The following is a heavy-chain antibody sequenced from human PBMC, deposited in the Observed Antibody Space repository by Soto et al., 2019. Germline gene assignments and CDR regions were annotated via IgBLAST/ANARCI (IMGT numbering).Heavy chain of an antibody. CDR1: GYTFTSYA. D-gene: IGHD6-13*01. CDR3: ARGIAAARVGSFDP. J-gene: IGHJ5*02. Sequence: ASVKFSCKASGYTFTSYAMHWLRQAPGQMLECMVIINPSDGITTYXXKFQGRVXXTGDGSTSTLXMELSXLRSEDTDCXYCARGIAAARVGSFDPCGQGTLVTVSX. CDR2: INPSDGIT. V-gene: IGHV1-46*01.